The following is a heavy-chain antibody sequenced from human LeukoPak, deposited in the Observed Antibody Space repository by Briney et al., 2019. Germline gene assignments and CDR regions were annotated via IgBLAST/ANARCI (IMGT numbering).Heavy chain of an antibody. V-gene: IGHV1-2*02. CDR1: GYSITNNY. D-gene: IGHD2/OR15-2a*01. J-gene: IGHJ4*02. CDR2: INPNSGRT. CDR3: AGTYCSSITCYPYPNTVDY. Sequence: GASVKVSCQASGYSITNNYIHWVRQAPGQGLEWMGWINPNSGRTAYAQKFQGRVTMTRDTSISTAYLELSRLTSDDTAVYYCAGTYCSSITCYPYPNTVDYWGQGTLVTVSS.